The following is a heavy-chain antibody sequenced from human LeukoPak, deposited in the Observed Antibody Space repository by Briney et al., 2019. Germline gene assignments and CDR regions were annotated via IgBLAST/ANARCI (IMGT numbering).Heavy chain of an antibody. CDR2: ISYDGGND. CDR3: AKDREVGATSALWDY. Sequence: PGGSLRLSCAASGFTFSTYGMHWVRQAPGKGLEWVAVISYDGGNDYYADSVWGRLTTSTANSTNTPDLQMNSRRAEDTAVKYCAKDREVGATSALWDYWGQGTLVSVFS. D-gene: IGHD1-26*01. CDR1: GFTFSTYG. V-gene: IGHV3-30*18. J-gene: IGHJ4*02.